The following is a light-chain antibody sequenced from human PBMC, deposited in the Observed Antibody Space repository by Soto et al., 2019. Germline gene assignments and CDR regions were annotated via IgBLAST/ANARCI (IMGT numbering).Light chain of an antibody. CDR1: QSVTSN. J-gene: IGKJ1*01. CDR3: HQFNDWPRT. Sequence: EIVMTQSPVTLSVSPGERATLSCRASQSVTSNLAWYQQKPGQAPRLLIYGASTRATGIPARFSGSGSGTEFTLTISNLQSEDFAIYYCHQFNDWPRTFGQGTRWIS. V-gene: IGKV3-15*01. CDR2: GAS.